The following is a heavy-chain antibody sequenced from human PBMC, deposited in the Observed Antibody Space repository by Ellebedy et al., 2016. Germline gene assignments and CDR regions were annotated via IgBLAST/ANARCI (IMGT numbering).Heavy chain of an antibody. V-gene: IGHV1-69*04. CDR1: GYTFSSFG. D-gene: IGHD1-1*01. J-gene: IGHJ5*02. CDR2: IIPILDLA. CDR3: AAGNDGGWFDP. Sequence: ASVKVSCKASGYTFSSFGISWVRQAPGQGLEWMGRIIPILDLANYAQKFQGRVTITADKSTTTAYMELSSLRSEDTAVYYCAAGNDGGWFDPWGQGTLVTVSS.